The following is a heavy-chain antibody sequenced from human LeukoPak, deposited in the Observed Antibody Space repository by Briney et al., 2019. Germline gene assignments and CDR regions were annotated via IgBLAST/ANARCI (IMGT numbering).Heavy chain of an antibody. Sequence: PGGSLRLSCAASEFTFSSYGMSWVRQAPGKGLERVSAISGSGASPYYADSVKGRFTISRDNSKNTLYLQMNSLRAEDTVVYYCAKSGGDSSGYWPPDYWGQGTLVTVSS. CDR1: EFTFSSYG. D-gene: IGHD3-22*01. V-gene: IGHV3-23*01. CDR3: AKSGGDSSGYWPPDY. CDR2: ISGSGASP. J-gene: IGHJ4*02.